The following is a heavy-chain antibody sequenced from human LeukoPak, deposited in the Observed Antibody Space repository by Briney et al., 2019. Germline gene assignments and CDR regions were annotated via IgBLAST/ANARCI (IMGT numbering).Heavy chain of an antibody. CDR2: LNTDGSYI. J-gene: IGHJ4*02. CDR3: ATPPHLAVAGNS. V-gene: IGHV3-74*01. Sequence: GGSLRLSCAASGFTFSSYWMYWVRQAPGKGPVWVSRLNTDGSYIHYADSVKGRFTISRDNAKNTLYLQMNSLRAEDTAVYYCATPPHLAVAGNSWGQGTLVTVSS. D-gene: IGHD6-19*01. CDR1: GFTFSSYW.